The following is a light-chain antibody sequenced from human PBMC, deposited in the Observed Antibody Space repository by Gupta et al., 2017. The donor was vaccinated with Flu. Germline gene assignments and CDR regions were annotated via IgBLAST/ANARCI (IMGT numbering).Light chain of an antibody. CDR3: QQNHGSRS. Sequence: SPASLSVYPGERATHSCRASQTVSNNVGWYQQKPGQAPRLIIYDSSSRASGIPGRFSGSGCGKEFTLTSSGQQYEDYALYCWQQNHGSRSFGRGTTVEIK. J-gene: IGKJ1*01. CDR1: QTVSNN. CDR2: DSS. V-gene: IGKV3-15*01.